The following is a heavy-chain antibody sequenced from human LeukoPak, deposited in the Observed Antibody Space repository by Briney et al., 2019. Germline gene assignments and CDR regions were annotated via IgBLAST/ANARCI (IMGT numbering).Heavy chain of an antibody. V-gene: IGHV3-66*02. CDR1: GFTVSSNY. CDR3: ARLPNGYYYYMDV. Sequence: PGGSLRLSCAASGFTVSSNYMSWVRQAPGKGLEWVSVTYSGGSTYYADSVKGRFTISRDNSKNTLYLQMNSLRAEDTAVYYCARLPNGYYYYMDVWGKGTTVTVSS. CDR2: TYSGGST. J-gene: IGHJ6*03. D-gene: IGHD1-26*01.